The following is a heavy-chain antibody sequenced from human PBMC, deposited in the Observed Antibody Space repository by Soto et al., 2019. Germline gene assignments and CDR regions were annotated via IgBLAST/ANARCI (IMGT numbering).Heavy chain of an antibody. CDR1: DFSLTTRGVG. V-gene: IGHV2-5*01. J-gene: IGHJ4*02. CDR3: THRSPAYGHDF. D-gene: IGHD3-10*01. CDR2: IYWNDDQ. Sequence: GSGPTLVNPTQTLTLTCNFSDFSLTTRGVGVGWIRQPPGKALEWVALIYWNDDQRYNPSLKSRLTVTKDTSKNHVVLTMTNVDPLYTATDYCTHRSPAYGHDFWGPGTLVTVSS.